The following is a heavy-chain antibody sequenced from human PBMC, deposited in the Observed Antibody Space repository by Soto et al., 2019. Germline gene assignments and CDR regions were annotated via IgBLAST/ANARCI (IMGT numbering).Heavy chain of an antibody. D-gene: IGHD1-26*01. Sequence: SETLSLTSTVSGGSVRSSNYHWTWIRQTPGKGLEWIGYIDYSGSTNYNSFLKSRVTISVDTSKNQISLKLTSVTAADTAVYYCARVQWELSSPPLDYWGQGTLVTVSS. CDR3: ARVQWELSSPPLDY. J-gene: IGHJ4*02. CDR2: IDYSGST. CDR1: GGSVRSSNYH. V-gene: IGHV4-61*01.